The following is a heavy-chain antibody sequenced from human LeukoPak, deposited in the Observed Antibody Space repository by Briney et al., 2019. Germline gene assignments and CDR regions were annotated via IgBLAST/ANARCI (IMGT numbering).Heavy chain of an antibody. CDR1: GFTFSSYW. D-gene: IGHD6-19*01. CDR3: AREPSQVTVAGDYFDY. Sequence: PGGSLRLSCAASGFTFSSYWMSWVRQAPGKGLEWVANIKKDGSDKYYVDSVKGRFTISRDNAKNSLYLQMNSLRAEDTAMYYCAREPSQVTVAGDYFDYWGQGTLVTVSS. J-gene: IGHJ4*02. V-gene: IGHV3-7*01. CDR2: IKKDGSDK.